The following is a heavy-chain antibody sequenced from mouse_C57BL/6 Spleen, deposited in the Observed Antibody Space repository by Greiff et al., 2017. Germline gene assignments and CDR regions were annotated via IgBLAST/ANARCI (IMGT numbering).Heavy chain of an antibody. CDR2: IDPSDSYT. J-gene: IGHJ1*03. CDR1: GYTFTSYW. CDR3: ARRASNHWYFDV. Sequence: QVQLQQPGAELVMPGASVKLSCKASGYTFTSYWMHWVKQRPGQGLEWIGEIDPSDSYTNYNQKFKGKSTLTVDQSSSTAYMQLSSLTSEDSAVYYCARRASNHWYFDVWGTGTTVTVSS. V-gene: IGHV1-69*01. D-gene: IGHD2-5*01.